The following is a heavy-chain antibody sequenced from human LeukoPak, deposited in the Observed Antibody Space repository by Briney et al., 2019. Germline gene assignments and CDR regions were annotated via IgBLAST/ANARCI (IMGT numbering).Heavy chain of an antibody. V-gene: IGHV3-21*01. CDR1: GFTFSSYA. CDR3: ARGGYSSSWYHDS. D-gene: IGHD6-13*01. J-gene: IGHJ4*02. CDR2: ISSSSSYM. Sequence: GGSLRLSCAASGFTFSSYAMNWVRQAPGKGLEWVSSISSSSSYMYYADSVKGRFTISRDNAKNSLYMQVNSLRAEDTAVYYCARGGYSSSWYHDSWGQGTLVTVSS.